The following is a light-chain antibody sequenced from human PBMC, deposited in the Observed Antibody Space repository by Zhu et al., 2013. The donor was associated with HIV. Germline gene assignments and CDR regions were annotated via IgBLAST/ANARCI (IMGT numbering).Light chain of an antibody. Sequence: EIVMTQSPATLSVSPGERAALSCRASQSVSINLAWYQQKPGQAPRVLIYGASSRATGIPDRFSGSGSGTDFTLTIRRLEPEDFAVYYCHQYGSSPGTFGQGTKVEIK. CDR3: HQYGSSPGT. CDR2: GAS. CDR1: QSVSIN. J-gene: IGKJ1*01. V-gene: IGKV3-20*01.